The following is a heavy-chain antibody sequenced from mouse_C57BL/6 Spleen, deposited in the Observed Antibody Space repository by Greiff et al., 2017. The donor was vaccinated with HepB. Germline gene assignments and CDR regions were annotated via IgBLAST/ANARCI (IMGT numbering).Heavy chain of an antibody. J-gene: IGHJ3*01. CDR2: IHPNSGST. D-gene: IGHD2-2*01. CDR3: ARSDMVTTGVAY. V-gene: IGHV1-64*01. CDR1: GYTFTSYW. Sequence: VQLQQPGAELVKPGASVKLSCKASGYTFTSYWMHWVKQRPGQGLEWIGMIHPNSGSTNYNEKFKSKATLTVDKSSSTAYMQLSSLTSEDSAVYCCARSDMVTTGVAYWGQGTLVTVSA.